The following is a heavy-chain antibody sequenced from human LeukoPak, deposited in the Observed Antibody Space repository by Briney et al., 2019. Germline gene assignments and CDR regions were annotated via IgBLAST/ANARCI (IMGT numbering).Heavy chain of an antibody. CDR3: ARGYCSTTSCLGMDY. D-gene: IGHD2-2*01. V-gene: IGHV4-34*01. J-gene: IGHJ4*02. Sequence: SETLSLTCAVFGGSFSGYFWTWIRQPPGKGLEWIGEINNSGSNKYNPSLKSRVTISVDTSKNQFSLKVSSVTAADTAVYYCARGYCSTTSCLGMDYWGQGTLVTVSS. CDR1: GGSFSGYF. CDR2: INNSGSN.